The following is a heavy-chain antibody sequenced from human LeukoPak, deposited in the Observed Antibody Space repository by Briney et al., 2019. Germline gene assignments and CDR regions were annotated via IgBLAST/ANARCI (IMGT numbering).Heavy chain of an antibody. D-gene: IGHD6-13*01. CDR1: GFTFSRHW. CDR2: IKQDGSER. V-gene: IGHV3-7*03. Sequence: GGSLRLSCASSGFTFSRHWMSWVRQAPGKGPEWVANIKQDGSERYYVGSVKGRFTISRDNSKNSLYLQMNSLRTEDTALYYCAKGPGDWSRWGYYFDYWGQGTLVTVSS. CDR3: AKGPGDWSRWGYYFDY. J-gene: IGHJ4*02.